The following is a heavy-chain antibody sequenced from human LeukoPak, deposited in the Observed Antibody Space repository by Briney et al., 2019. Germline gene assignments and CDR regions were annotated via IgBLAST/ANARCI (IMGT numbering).Heavy chain of an antibody. D-gene: IGHD5-24*01. Sequence: VASVKVSCKASGYTLTSDGMNWVRQAPGQGLEWMGWINTNTGNPTYAQGFTGRFVFSLDTSVSTAYLQISSLRAEDTAVYYCARTPMATINGFDYWGQGTLVTVSS. CDR3: ARTPMATINGFDY. CDR1: GYTLTSDG. J-gene: IGHJ4*02. CDR2: INTNTGNP. V-gene: IGHV7-4-1*02.